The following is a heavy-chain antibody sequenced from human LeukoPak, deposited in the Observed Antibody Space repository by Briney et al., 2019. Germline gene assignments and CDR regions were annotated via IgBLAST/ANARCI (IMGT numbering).Heavy chain of an antibody. V-gene: IGHV4-34*01. Sequence: LETLSLTCAVYGESFSAYFWNWIRQAPGKPLEYIGEINHRGSSHYNPSLKTRVTLSVDASKNQFSLKLTPVTAADTAVYFCARGSSFDGYCSAGACDAGYYDSWGQGTPVTVSS. CDR3: ARGSSFDGYCSAGACDAGYYDS. CDR2: INHRGSS. CDR1: GESFSAYF. J-gene: IGHJ4*02. D-gene: IGHD2-15*01.